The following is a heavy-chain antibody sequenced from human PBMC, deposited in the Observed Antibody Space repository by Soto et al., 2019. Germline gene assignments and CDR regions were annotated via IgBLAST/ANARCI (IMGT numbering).Heavy chain of an antibody. CDR1: GGSISSSSYY. J-gene: IGHJ6*04. V-gene: IGHV4-39*01. Sequence: PSETLSLTCTVSGGSISSSSYYWGWIRQPTGKGLERIGSIYYSGSTYYNPSLKSQVTISVDTSKNQFSLKLSSVTAAYTSLYYCARQDIVVVPAPSRSVWGKGTTVTVSS. D-gene: IGHD2-2*01. CDR3: ARQDIVVVPAPSRSV. CDR2: IYYSGST.